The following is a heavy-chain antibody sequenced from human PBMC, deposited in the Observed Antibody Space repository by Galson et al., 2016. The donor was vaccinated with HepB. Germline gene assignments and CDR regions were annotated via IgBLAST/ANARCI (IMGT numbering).Heavy chain of an antibody. Sequence: SLRLSCAASGFTFSSYAMTWVRQAPGKGLEWVSGISGSGANTYYANAVKGRFTISRDNSNNTLYLQVNSLRAEDTALYFCARYSDSWAPFDYWGQGSSVTVSS. V-gene: IGHV3-23*01. CDR2: ISGSGANT. CDR1: GFTFSSYA. J-gene: IGHJ4*02. D-gene: IGHD6-13*01. CDR3: ARYSDSWAPFDY.